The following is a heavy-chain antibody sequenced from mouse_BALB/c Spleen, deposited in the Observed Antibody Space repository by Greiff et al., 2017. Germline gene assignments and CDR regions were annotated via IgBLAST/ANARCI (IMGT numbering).Heavy chain of an antibody. CDR2: IWSGGST. D-gene: IGHD2-4*01. J-gene: IGHJ4*01. Sequence: VQLQESGPGLVQPSQSLSITCTVSGFSLTSYGVHWVRQSPGKGLEWLGVIWSGGSTDYNAAFISRLSISKDNSKSQVFFKMNSLQANDTAIYYCASPMITAMDYWGQGTSVTVSS. CDR1: GFSLTSYG. V-gene: IGHV2-2*02. CDR3: ASPMITAMDY.